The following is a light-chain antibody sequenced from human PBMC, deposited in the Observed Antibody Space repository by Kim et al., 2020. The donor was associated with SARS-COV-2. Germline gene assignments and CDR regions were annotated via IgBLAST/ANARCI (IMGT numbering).Light chain of an antibody. CDR2: KVS. CDR3: QQHSNYPFT. V-gene: IGKV1-5*03. Sequence: SASLGDRVTISCRASQNIYSNFAWYQQKPRRAPKLLIYKVSNLAIGVPSRFSGSGSGTEFALTISSLQPEDSATYYCQQHSNYPFTFGQGTKLEIK. CDR1: QNIYSN. J-gene: IGKJ2*01.